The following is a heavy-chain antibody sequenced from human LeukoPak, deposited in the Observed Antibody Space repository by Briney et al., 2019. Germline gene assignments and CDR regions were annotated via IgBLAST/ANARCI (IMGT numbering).Heavy chain of an antibody. CDR2: ISSSSSYI. V-gene: IGHV3-21*01. Sequence: GRSLRLSCAASGFTFSSYAMHWVRQAPGKGLEWVSSISSSSSYIYYADSVKGRFTISRDNAKNSLYLQMNSLRAEDTAVYYCANYRVGATRNDDYWGQGTLVTVSS. CDR1: GFTFSSYA. D-gene: IGHD1-26*01. CDR3: ANYRVGATRNDDY. J-gene: IGHJ4*02.